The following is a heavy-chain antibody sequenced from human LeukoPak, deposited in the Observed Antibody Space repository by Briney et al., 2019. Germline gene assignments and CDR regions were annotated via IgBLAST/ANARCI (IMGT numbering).Heavy chain of an antibody. J-gene: IGHJ3*02. Sequence: GRSLRLSCAASGFTFSTYAIHWVRQAPGKGLEWVAVISFDGGNKYYADSVKGRFTISGDNSKNTLYLQMNSLRPEDTSVYFCARDFDSIHTFDIWGQGTLVTVSS. CDR1: GFTFSTYA. CDR2: ISFDGGNK. V-gene: IGHV3-30-3*01. CDR3: ARDFDSIHTFDI. D-gene: IGHD2-21*01.